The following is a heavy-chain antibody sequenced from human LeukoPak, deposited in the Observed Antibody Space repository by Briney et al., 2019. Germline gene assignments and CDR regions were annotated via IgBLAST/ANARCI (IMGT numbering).Heavy chain of an antibody. CDR2: IIPILGIA. Sequence: PKASVKVSCKASGGTFSSYAISWVRQAPGQGLEWMGRIIPILGIANYAQKLQGRVTITADKSTSTAYMELSSLRSEDTAVYYCARGNWNDDFGYYFDYWGQGTLVTVSS. D-gene: IGHD1-1*01. CDR3: ARGNWNDDFGYYFDY. J-gene: IGHJ4*02. CDR1: GGTFSSYA. V-gene: IGHV1-69*04.